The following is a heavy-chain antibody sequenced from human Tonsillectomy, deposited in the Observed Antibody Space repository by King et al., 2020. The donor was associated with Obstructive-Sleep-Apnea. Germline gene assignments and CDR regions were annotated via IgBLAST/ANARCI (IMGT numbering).Heavy chain of an antibody. CDR3: TSALGSRALRDNWFDL. CDR2: ITTISHYI. J-gene: IGHJ5*02. V-gene: IGHV3-21*01. CDR1: GFIFSDYD. D-gene: IGHD3-10*01. Sequence: VQLVESGGGLVKPGGSLRLSCAVSGFIFSDYDMNWVRRAPGKGLEWVSSITTISHYIYYADSVKGRFTISRDNANNLVYLQMSSLRAEDTAMYYCTSALGSRALRDNWFDLWGQGTLVTVSS.